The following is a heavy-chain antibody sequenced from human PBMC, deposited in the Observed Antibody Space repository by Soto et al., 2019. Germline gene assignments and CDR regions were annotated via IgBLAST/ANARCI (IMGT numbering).Heavy chain of an antibody. CDR3: ARGLYSSPNTLDY. V-gene: IGHV1-69*12. J-gene: IGHJ4*02. Sequence: QVQLVQSGAVVKKPGSSVTVSCKASGGTFSTYAINWVRQAPGQGLEWMGGIIPIFGTPNYAQKLQDRVTITADESTSTAYMELSSLTSEDTAIYYCARGLYSSPNTLDYWGQGTLVTLSS. CDR1: GGTFSTYA. D-gene: IGHD3-22*01. CDR2: IIPIFGTP.